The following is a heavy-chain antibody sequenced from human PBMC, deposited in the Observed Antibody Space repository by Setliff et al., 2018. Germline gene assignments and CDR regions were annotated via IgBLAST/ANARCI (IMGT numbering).Heavy chain of an antibody. CDR2: TIPLFGTT. CDR3: AREGVDTRSSTDYRYYMDV. D-gene: IGHD5-18*01. CDR1: GGTFTNYG. V-gene: IGHV1-69*05. Sequence: GASVKVSCKASGGTFTNYGVSWVWQAPGQGLEWMGGTIPLFGTTDYAQKFHGRVTIITDESTSTAYMELSSLTSDDTAVYCCAREGVDTRSSTDYRYYMDVWGKGTTVTVSS. J-gene: IGHJ6*03.